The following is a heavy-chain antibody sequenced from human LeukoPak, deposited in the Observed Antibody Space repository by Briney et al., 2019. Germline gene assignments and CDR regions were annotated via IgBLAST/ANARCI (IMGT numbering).Heavy chain of an antibody. D-gene: IGHD2-2*01. CDR1: GFTFSSYA. J-gene: IGHJ4*02. Sequence: PGGSLRLSCAASGFTFSSYAMHWVRQAPGKGLEWMAVISYEGSNKYYADSVKGRFTISRDNSKNTLYLQMNSLRAEDTAVYYCARDLGYCSSTSCRRVFFDYWGQGTLVTVSS. CDR3: ARDLGYCSSTSCRRVFFDY. CDR2: ISYEGSNK. V-gene: IGHV3-30*04.